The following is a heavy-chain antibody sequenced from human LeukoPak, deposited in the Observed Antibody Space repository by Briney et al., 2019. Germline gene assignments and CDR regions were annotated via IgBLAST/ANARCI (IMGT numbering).Heavy chain of an antibody. CDR2: IYSGGST. CDR1: GFTVSRNY. J-gene: IGHJ4*02. V-gene: IGHV3-66*01. CDR3: TYGEDYYVFEY. D-gene: IGHD1-26*01. Sequence: PGGSLRLSCAASGFTVSRNYMSWVRQAPGRGLEWVSVIYSGGSTYYADSVKGRFTISRDNSKNTLSLQMNSLRAEDTAVYYCTYGEDYYVFEYWGQGTLVTVSS.